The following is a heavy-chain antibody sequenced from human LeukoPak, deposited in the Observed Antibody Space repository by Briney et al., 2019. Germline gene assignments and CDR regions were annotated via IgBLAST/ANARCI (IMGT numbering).Heavy chain of an antibody. D-gene: IGHD6-6*01. Sequence: PGGSLRLSCAASGFTFDDYAMHWVRQAPGKGLEWVSGISWNSGSIGYADSVKGRFTVSRDNAKNSLYLQMNSLRAEDTALYYCARDGEYSSSANWFDPWGQGTLVTVSS. CDR2: ISWNSGSI. V-gene: IGHV3-9*01. J-gene: IGHJ5*02. CDR1: GFTFDDYA. CDR3: ARDGEYSSSANWFDP.